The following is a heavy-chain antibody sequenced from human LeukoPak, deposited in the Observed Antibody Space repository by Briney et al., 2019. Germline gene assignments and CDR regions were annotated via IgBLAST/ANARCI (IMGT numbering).Heavy chain of an antibody. CDR3: AKGVEIDL. D-gene: IGHD3-16*01. CDR2: VTGPGDTT. CDR1: GFTFTNYA. J-gene: IGHJ1*01. V-gene: IGHV3-23*01. Sequence: PGGSLRLSCATSGFTFTNYAMNWVRQAPGKGLEWVSAVTGPGDTTYYADSVKGRFFMSREDSKTTVYLQMNSLRAEDTAIYYCAKGVEIDLWGQGTLVTVPS.